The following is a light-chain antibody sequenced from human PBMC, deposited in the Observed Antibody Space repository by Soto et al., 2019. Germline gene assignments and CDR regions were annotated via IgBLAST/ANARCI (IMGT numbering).Light chain of an antibody. J-gene: IGKJ3*01. Sequence: EIVLTQSPGTLSLSPGERATLSCRANQSVSSSYLAWYQQKPGQAPRLLIYGASSSATGIPDRFSGSGSGTYFTLTISRQEPEDFTVYYCQQYGSSPFTFGPGTKVDIK. CDR2: GAS. V-gene: IGKV3-20*01. CDR3: QQYGSSPFT. CDR1: QSVSSSY.